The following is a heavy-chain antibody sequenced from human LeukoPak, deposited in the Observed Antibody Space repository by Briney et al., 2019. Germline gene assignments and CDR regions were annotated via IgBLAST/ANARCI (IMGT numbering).Heavy chain of an antibody. CDR2: IYHSGST. D-gene: IGHD3-22*01. CDR3: ARDPRWYYYDSRESNWFDP. CDR1: GYSISSGYY. Sequence: SETLSLTCTVSGYSISSGYYWGWIRQPPGKGLEWIGSIYHSGSTYYNPSLKSRVTISVDTSKNQFSLKLSSVTAADTAVYYCARDPRWYYYDSRESNWFDPWGQGTLVTVSS. V-gene: IGHV4-38-2*02. J-gene: IGHJ5*02.